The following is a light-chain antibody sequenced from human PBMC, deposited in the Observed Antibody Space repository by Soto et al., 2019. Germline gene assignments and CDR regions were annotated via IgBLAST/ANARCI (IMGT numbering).Light chain of an antibody. CDR3: QQYGDWPGA. CDR2: DAS. CDR1: QSVGSK. Sequence: EILMTQSPPTRSVAPGERATLSCRASQSVGSKLAWYQQRPGQAPRLLIYDASNRATGIPARFSGSGSGTEFSLTISSLQSEDFAVYSCQQYGDWPGAFGGGTKVDIK. J-gene: IGKJ4*01. V-gene: IGKV3D-15*01.